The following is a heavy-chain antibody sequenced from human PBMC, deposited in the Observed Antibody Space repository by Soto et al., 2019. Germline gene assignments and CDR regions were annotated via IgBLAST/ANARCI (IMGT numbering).Heavy chain of an antibody. CDR3: ATREILEWSSKPLFYYYGMDV. J-gene: IGHJ6*02. CDR2: IIPIFGTA. V-gene: IGHV1-69*13. D-gene: IGHD3-3*01. Sequence: SVKDSGTASGGTFSSYAISCVRQAPGQGLEWMGGIIPIFGTANYAQKFQGRVTITADESTSTAYMELSSLRSEDTAVYYCATREILEWSSKPLFYYYGMDVWGQGTTVTVSS. CDR1: GGTFSSYA.